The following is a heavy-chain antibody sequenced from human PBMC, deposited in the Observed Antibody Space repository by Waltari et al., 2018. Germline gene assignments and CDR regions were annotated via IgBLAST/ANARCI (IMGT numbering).Heavy chain of an antibody. D-gene: IGHD3-16*02. CDR3: ARGRYIWGSYRHHDAFDI. V-gene: IGHV1-18*01. J-gene: IGHJ3*02. CDR1: GYTLTSSG. CDR2: ISAYNGNT. Sequence: QVHLLQPGAELKKPGASVKVSCKPSGYTLTSSGISWVRQATGQGLEWMGWISAYNGNTNYAQKLQGRVTMTTDTSTSTAYMELRSLRSDDTAVYYCARGRYIWGSYRHHDAFDIWGQGTMVTVSS.